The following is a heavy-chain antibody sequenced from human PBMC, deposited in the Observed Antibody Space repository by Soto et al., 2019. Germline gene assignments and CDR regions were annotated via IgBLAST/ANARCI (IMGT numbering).Heavy chain of an antibody. J-gene: IGHJ5*02. CDR2: ISAYNGNT. Sequence: QVQLVQSGAEVKKPGASVKVSCKASGYTFTSYGISWVRQAPGQGLEWMGWISAYNGNTNYAKKLQGRVTMTTDTSTRTAYMELRSLRSDDTAVYYGARDGSGFATPNWFDPWGQGTLVTVSS. V-gene: IGHV1-18*01. CDR3: ARDGSGFATPNWFDP. CDR1: GYTFTSYG. D-gene: IGHD3-3*01.